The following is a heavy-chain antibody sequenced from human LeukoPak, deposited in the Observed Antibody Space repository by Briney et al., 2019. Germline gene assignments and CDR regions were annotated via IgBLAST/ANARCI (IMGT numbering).Heavy chain of an antibody. D-gene: IGHD3-22*01. CDR1: GGSISSYY. CDR3: ARGGRLLGKFDY. J-gene: IGHJ4*02. CDR2: IYYSGST. V-gene: IGHV4-59*01. Sequence: PSETLSLTCTVSGGSISSYYWSWIRQPPGKGLEWIGYIYYSGSTNYNPSLKSRVIISVDTSKNQFSLKLSSVTAADTAVYFCARGGRLLGKFDYWGQGTLVTVSS.